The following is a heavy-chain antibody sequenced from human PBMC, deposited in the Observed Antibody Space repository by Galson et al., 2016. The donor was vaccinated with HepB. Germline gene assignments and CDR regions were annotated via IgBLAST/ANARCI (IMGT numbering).Heavy chain of an antibody. CDR1: GFSLNTDGLA. CDR3: AHSARGLSNY. J-gene: IGHJ1*01. Sequence: PALVKPTQTLTLTCTFSGFSLNTDGLAVGWVRQPPGKAPEWLALIYWDDDKRYTPSLKNRLTISKDTSGNLVVHTMTDLDPMDTATYFCAHSARGLSNYWGQGILVTVSS. V-gene: IGHV2-5*02. D-gene: IGHD3-10*01. CDR2: IYWDDDK.